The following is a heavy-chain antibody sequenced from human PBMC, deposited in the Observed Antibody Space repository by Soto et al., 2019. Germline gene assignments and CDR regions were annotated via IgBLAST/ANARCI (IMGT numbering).Heavy chain of an antibody. V-gene: IGHV3-23*01. CDR2: ILVGGST. CDR1: GFICSSYD. Sequence: GGSLRLSCAVSGFICSSYDMSWVRQAPGKGLEWVSTILVGGSTHYEDSVKGRFTISRDTSKNTVYLQMNSLTAGDTAVYYCAKATANGGGDFEIYGQGTMVTVSS. CDR3: AKATANGGGDFEI. J-gene: IGHJ3*02. D-gene: IGHD2-8*01.